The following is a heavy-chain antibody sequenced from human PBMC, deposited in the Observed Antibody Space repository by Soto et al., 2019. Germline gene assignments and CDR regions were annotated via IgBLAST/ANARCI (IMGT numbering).Heavy chain of an antibody. D-gene: IGHD4-17*01. CDR2: IYGDNDK. CDR1: GFSLSNSGVG. Sequence: QITLKESGPSPVKPTQTLTVTCTFSGFSLSNSGVGVAWIRQPPGKALEWLALIYGDNDKRYSPSLKTRLTITKDTSKNQVALTMTNMAPVDTATYYCAHCTLHDYGDYDPGTAHGFDSWGQGTLVTVSS. V-gene: IGHV2-5*02. J-gene: IGHJ4*02. CDR3: AHCTLHDYGDYDPGTAHGFDS.